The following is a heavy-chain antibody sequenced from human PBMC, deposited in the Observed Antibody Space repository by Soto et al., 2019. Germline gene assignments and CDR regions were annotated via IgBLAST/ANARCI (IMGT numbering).Heavy chain of an antibody. Sequence: EVQLVESGGGLVKPGGSLRLSCAASGFTFSSYSMNWVRQAPGKGLEWVSSISSSSSYIYYADSVKGRFTISRDNAKNPLYRKMNSRRAEDRVVYYGARDRAGGGFDPWGQGTLVTVSS. CDR3: ARDRAGGGFDP. V-gene: IGHV3-21*01. D-gene: IGHD3-10*01. CDR2: ISSSSSYI. CDR1: GFTFSSYS. J-gene: IGHJ5*02.